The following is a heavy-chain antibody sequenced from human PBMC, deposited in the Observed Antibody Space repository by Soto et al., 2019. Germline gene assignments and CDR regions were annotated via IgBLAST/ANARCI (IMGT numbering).Heavy chain of an antibody. Sequence: SETLSLTCTVSGDSISSYYWSWIRQPPGKGLEWIGYIYYSGSTYYNPSLKSRVTISVDTSKNQFSLKLSSVTAADTAVYYCARVYGNWNYYWFDPWGQGTLVTVSS. D-gene: IGHD1-7*01. V-gene: IGHV4-59*08. CDR3: ARVYGNWNYYWFDP. CDR2: IYYSGST. CDR1: GDSISSYY. J-gene: IGHJ5*02.